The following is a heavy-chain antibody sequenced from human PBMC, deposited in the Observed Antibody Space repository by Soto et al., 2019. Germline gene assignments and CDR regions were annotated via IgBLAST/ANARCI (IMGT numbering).Heavy chain of an antibody. CDR2: ISAYNGNT. J-gene: IGHJ6*03. V-gene: IGHV1-18*01. CDR3: ARGNPYCYGSGRHYYYMDV. D-gene: IGHD3-10*01. Sequence: ASVKVSCKAPGYTFTSYGISWVRQAPGQGLEWMGWISAYNGNTNYAQKLQGRVTMTTDTSTSTAYMELRSLRSDDTAVYYCARGNPYCYGSGRHYYYMDVWGKGTTVTVSS. CDR1: GYTFTSYG.